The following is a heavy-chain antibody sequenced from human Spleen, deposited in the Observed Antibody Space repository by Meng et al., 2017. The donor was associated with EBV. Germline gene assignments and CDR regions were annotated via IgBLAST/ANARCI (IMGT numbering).Heavy chain of an antibody. Sequence: QGQLQASAHGMVKPSATLSLTFTVSGGSVSSGNYYWSWIRQPPGKGLEWIGYIYYSGSTNYNPSLKSRVTISVDTSKNQFSLKLSSVTAADTAVYYCARAIISSYGGVGFDYWGQGTLVTSPQ. D-gene: IGHD5-18*01. CDR1: GGSVSSGNYY. J-gene: IGHJ4*02. CDR3: ARAIISSYGGVGFDY. V-gene: IGHV4-61*01. CDR2: IYYSGST.